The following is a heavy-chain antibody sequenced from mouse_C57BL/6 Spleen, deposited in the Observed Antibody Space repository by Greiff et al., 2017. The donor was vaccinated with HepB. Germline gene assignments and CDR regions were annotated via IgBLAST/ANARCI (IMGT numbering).Heavy chain of an antibody. V-gene: IGHV5-4*01. D-gene: IGHD1-1*01. J-gene: IGHJ4*01. Sequence: EVQRVESGGGLVKPGGSLKLSCAASGFTFSSYAMSWVRQTPEKRLEWVATISDGGSYTYYPDNVKGRFTISRDNAKNNLYLQRSHLKSEDTAMYYCARVYSSLGAMDYWGQGTSVTVSS. CDR3: ARVYSSLGAMDY. CDR2: ISDGGSYT. CDR1: GFTFSSYA.